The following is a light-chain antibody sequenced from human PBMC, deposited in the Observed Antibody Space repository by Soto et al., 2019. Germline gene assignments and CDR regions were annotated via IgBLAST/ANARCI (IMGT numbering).Light chain of an antibody. CDR1: NSNIGNNF. Sequence: QSVLTQPPSVSAAPGQKVTISCSGSNSNIGNNFVYWYQQLPGTAPKVLIYDNNKRPSGIPDRFSGSKSGTSATLGITGLQTGDEADYYCGTWDSSLSAGVFGGGTKLTVL. J-gene: IGLJ2*01. V-gene: IGLV1-51*01. CDR2: DNN. CDR3: GTWDSSLSAGV.